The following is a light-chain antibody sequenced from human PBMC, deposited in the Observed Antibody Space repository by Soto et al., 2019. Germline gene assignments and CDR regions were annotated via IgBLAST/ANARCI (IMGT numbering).Light chain of an antibody. CDR2: GAS. CDR1: QSVSSN. J-gene: IGKJ1*01. CDR3: QQYYDWPLT. Sequence: EIVMTQSPATLSVSPGERAALSCRASQSVSSNLAWYQQKAGQAPRLLIFGASTRATGIPARFSGSASGTEFTLTISSLQSEDVAVYYCQQYYDWPLTFGQGTKVEIK. V-gene: IGKV3-15*01.